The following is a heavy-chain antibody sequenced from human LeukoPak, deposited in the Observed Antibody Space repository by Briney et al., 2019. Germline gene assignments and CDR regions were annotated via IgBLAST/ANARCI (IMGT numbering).Heavy chain of an antibody. CDR1: ADSIRSFTSYY. D-gene: IGHD1-14*01. Sequence: SETLSLTCTVSADSIRSFTSYYWSWIRQPPGKGLEWIGPLYHSGSTDYNPSLGGRATMSLAMSKNQLSLKLNSVTAADTAVYYCARHWGDSPNHSDDLYAFDIWGQGTMVTVSS. J-gene: IGHJ3*02. CDR3: ARHWGDSPNHSDDLYAFDI. CDR2: LYHSGST. V-gene: IGHV4-61*01.